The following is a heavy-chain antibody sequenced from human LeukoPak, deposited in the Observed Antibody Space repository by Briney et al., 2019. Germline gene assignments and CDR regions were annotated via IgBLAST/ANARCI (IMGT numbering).Heavy chain of an antibody. V-gene: IGHV1-18*01. CDR1: GYTFTSYG. CDR2: INPYSGDT. J-gene: IGHJ4*02. CDR3: ARASVEKTRRIDDC. Sequence: ASVKVSCKASGYTFTSYGISWVRQAPGQGLEWMGWINPYSGDTNYAQNFQGRVTMTRDTSINTAYMDLSRLKSGDTAVYYCARASVEKTRRIDDCRGQGTLDSVPS.